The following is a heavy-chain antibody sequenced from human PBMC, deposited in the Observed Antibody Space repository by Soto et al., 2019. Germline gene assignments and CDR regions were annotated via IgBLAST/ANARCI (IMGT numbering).Heavy chain of an antibody. J-gene: IGHJ6*02. D-gene: IGHD4-17*01. CDR2: FEPEDGER. Sequence: QVQLAQSGAEVKKPGASVKVSCKVSGHTVTDLSIHWVRLSPGKALEWMGNFEPEDGERVYAQKFQGSVKVTEDTSANTAYLELSSPTADDTAVYYCAVESPTTVITPLHYNGMDVWGQWTTVTVSS. CDR3: AVESPTTVITPLHYNGMDV. V-gene: IGHV1-24*01. CDR1: GHTVTDLS.